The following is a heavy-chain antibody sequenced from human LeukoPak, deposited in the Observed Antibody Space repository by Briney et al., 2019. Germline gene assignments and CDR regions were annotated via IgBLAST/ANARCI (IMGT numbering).Heavy chain of an antibody. CDR3: AKGKYSSSWYFDY. CDR2: ISGGGTYT. Sequence: GGSLRLSCASSGFTFSDYAMTWVRQPPGRWLEWVSAISGGGTYTYYADSVKGRFTISRDNSKNTLYLQMNSLRAEDTAVYYCAKGKYSSSWYFDYWGQGTLVTVSS. V-gene: IGHV3-23*01. D-gene: IGHD6-13*01. J-gene: IGHJ4*02. CDR1: GFTFSDYA.